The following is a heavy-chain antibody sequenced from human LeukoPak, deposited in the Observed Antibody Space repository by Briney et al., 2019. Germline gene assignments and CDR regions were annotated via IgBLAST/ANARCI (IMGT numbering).Heavy chain of an antibody. CDR3: ARVRDGYCSSTSCFNWFDP. J-gene: IGHJ5*02. CDR2: IIPIFGTA. V-gene: IGHV1-69*13. D-gene: IGHD2-2*03. CDR1: GGTFSSYA. Sequence: SVKVSCKASGGTFSSYAISWVRQAPGQGLEWMGGIIPIFGTANYAQKFQGRVTITADESTSTAYMELSSLRSEDTAVYCCARVRDGYCSSTSCFNWFDPWGQGTLVTVSS.